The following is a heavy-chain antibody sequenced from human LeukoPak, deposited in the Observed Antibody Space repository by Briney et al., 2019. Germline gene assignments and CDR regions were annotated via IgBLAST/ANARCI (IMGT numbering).Heavy chain of an antibody. V-gene: IGHV3-74*01. Sequence: GGSPRLSCAASGFTFSDYWMNWVRHVPGKGLVWVSRISSDESITTYADSVKGRFTISRDNAKNTLYLQMNSLRAEDTALYYCARDRITMTTPWGQGTLVTVSS. CDR1: GFTFSDYW. J-gene: IGHJ4*02. CDR2: ISSDESIT. D-gene: IGHD3-22*01. CDR3: ARDRITMTTP.